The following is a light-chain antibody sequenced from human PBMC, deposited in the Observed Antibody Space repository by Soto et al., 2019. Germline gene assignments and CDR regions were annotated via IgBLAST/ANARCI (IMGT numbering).Light chain of an antibody. CDR3: SSYAGNNNVM. Sequence: QSVLTQPPSASGSPGQSVTISCTGTSRDVGGYDSVSWYRQYPGKAPKLIIYEVTKRPSGVPHRFSGSKSGNRASLPVSGLQAEDEGDYYCSSYAGNNNVMFGGGTKVTVL. V-gene: IGLV2-8*01. J-gene: IGLJ3*02. CDR1: SRDVGGYDS. CDR2: EVT.